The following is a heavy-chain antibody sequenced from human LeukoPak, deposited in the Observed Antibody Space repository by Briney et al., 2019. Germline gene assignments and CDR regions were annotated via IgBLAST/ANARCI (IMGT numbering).Heavy chain of an antibody. V-gene: IGHV1-2*02. CDR1: GYTFTGHY. D-gene: IGHD3-22*01. J-gene: IGHJ5*02. CDR2: INPNSGGT. Sequence: GASVKVSCTSSGYTFTGHYMHWVRQAPGQGLEWMGWINPNSGGTNYAQRFQGRVTMTRDTSISTAYMELSRLRSDDTAVYYCGREYYDSSGSWFDPWGQGTLVTVSS. CDR3: GREYYDSSGSWFDP.